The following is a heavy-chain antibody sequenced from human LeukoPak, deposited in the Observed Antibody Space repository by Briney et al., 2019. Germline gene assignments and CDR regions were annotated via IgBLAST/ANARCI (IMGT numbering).Heavy chain of an antibody. CDR1: GYTFTSYG. V-gene: IGHV1-18*01. J-gene: IGHJ5*02. Sequence: ASLKVSCKASGYTFTSYGISWVRQAPGQRLEWMGWISAYNGNTNYAQKLQPRVTMTTDTPTSTAYLELRSLRSDDTAVYYCARVRLSPSGYFNWFDPWGQGTLVTVSS. CDR3: ARVRLSPSGYFNWFDP. D-gene: IGHD5-12*01. CDR2: ISAYNGNT.